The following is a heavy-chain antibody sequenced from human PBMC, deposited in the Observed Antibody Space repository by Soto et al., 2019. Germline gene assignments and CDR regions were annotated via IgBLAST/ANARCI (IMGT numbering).Heavy chain of an antibody. V-gene: IGHV4-39*01. J-gene: IGHJ5*02. CDR2: ISYSGTT. CDR1: SGSISSSSYY. CDR3: ARRRGGVVATENWFDP. Sequence: QLQLQESGPGLVKPSETLSLTCTVSSGSISSSSYYWGWIRQSPGKGLAWIGTISYSGTTYYNPSRKSGVTISVDASKNQLSLNLSSVTAADTAVYYCARRRGGVVATENWFDPWGQGTLVTVSS. D-gene: IGHD5-12*01.